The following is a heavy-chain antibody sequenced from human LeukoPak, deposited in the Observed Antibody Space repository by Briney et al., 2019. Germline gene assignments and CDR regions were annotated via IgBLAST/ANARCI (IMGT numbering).Heavy chain of an antibody. CDR3: AREFGGGNYFDY. D-gene: IGHD3-16*01. CDR2: INHSGST. J-gene: IGHJ4*02. CDR1: GGSFSGYY. Sequence: SETLSFTCAVYGGSFSGYYWSWIRQPPGKGLEWIGEINHSGSTNYNPSLKSRVTISVDTSKNQFSLKLSSVTAADTAVYYCAREFGGGNYFDYWGQGTLVTVSS. V-gene: IGHV4-34*01.